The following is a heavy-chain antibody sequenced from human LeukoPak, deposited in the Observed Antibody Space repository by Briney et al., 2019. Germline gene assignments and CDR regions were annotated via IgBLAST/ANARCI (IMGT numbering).Heavy chain of an antibody. V-gene: IGHV3-23*01. CDR2: ISGSGGST. D-gene: IGHD3-3*01. Sequence: GGSLRLSCAASGFTFSSYAMSWVRQAPGKGLEWVSAISGSGGSTYYADSVKGRFTISRDNSKNSLYLQMNSLRAEDTAVYYCAAIFGVVPFDYWGQGTLVTVSS. CDR1: GFTFSSYA. J-gene: IGHJ4*02. CDR3: AAIFGVVPFDY.